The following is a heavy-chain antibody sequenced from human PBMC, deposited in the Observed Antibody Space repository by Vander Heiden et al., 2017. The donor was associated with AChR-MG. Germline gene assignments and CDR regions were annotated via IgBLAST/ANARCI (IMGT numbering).Heavy chain of an antibody. CDR1: GFTFSSYS. Sequence: EVQLVESGGGMVKPGGSLRLSCAASGFTFSSYSLNWVRQAPGKGLEWVSSISSSSSYIYYADSVKGRFTISRDNAKNSLYLQMNSLRAEDTAVYYCARGIQGWAYDFGDQYYYYYMDVWGKGTTVTVSS. CDR2: ISSSSSYI. J-gene: IGHJ6*03. V-gene: IGHV3-21*01. D-gene: IGHD3-3*01. CDR3: ARGIQGWAYDFGDQYYYYYMDV.